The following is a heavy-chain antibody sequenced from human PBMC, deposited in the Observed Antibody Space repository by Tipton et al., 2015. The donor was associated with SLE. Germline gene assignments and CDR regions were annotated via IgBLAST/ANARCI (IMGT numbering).Heavy chain of an antibody. CDR2: IYYSGST. V-gene: IGHV4-59*11. CDR3: ARERELHLDY. Sequence: TLSLTCTVSGGSISSHYWSWIRQPPGKGLEWIGYIYYSGSTNYNPSLKSRVTISVDTSKNQFSLKLSSVTAADTAVYYCARERELHLDYWGQGTLVTVSS. J-gene: IGHJ4*02. D-gene: IGHD1-26*01. CDR1: GGSISSHY.